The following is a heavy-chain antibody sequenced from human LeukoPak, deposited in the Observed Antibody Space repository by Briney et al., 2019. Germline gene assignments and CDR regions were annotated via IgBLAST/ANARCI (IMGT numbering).Heavy chain of an antibody. CDR1: GGSISSYY. Sequence: SETLSLTCTVSGGSISSYYWSWIRQPPGKGLEWIGYIYYGGSTNYNPSLKSRVTISVDTSKNQFSLKLSSVTAADTAVYYCARGDSSGGYYYMDVWGKGTTVTISS. J-gene: IGHJ6*03. D-gene: IGHD3-22*01. CDR2: IYYGGST. V-gene: IGHV4-59*01. CDR3: ARGDSSGGYYYMDV.